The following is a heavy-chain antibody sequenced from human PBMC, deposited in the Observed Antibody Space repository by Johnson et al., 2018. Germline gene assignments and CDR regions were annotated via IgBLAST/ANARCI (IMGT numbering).Heavy chain of an antibody. Sequence: QLVESGGGLVKPGGSLRLSCAASGFTFTDAWMNWVRQAPGKGLEWVGHIKSKTDGGTRDYAAPVKGRFTISRDDSENTLFLQMSSLKTEDTAIYYCTTEVNLPPPHFDFWGQGTLVTVSS. CDR2: IKSKTDGGTR. V-gene: IGHV3-15*01. CDR1: GFTFTDAW. CDR3: TTEVNLPPPHFDF. D-gene: IGHD3-3*01. J-gene: IGHJ4*02.